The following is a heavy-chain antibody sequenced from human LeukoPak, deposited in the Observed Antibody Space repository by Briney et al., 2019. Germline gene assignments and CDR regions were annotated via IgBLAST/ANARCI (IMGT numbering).Heavy chain of an antibody. Sequence: SETLSLTCTVSGGSISSSSYYWGWIRQPPGKGLERIGSIYYSGSTYYNPSLKSRVTISVDTSKNQFSLKLSSVTAADTAVYYCARGMGWLQVFDYWGQGTLVTVSS. D-gene: IGHD5-24*01. V-gene: IGHV4-39*07. CDR1: GGSISSSSYY. CDR2: IYYSGST. J-gene: IGHJ4*02. CDR3: ARGMGWLQVFDY.